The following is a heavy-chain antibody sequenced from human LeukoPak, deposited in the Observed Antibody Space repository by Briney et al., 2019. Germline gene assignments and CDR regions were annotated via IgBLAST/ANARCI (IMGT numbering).Heavy chain of an antibody. D-gene: IGHD4-17*01. J-gene: IGHJ2*01. V-gene: IGHV3-23*01. CDR3: AKGPTTVTTIIWYFDL. CDR2: ISGSGGST. CDR1: GFTFSSYA. Sequence: PGGSLRLSCAASGFTFSSYAMSWVRQAPGKGLEWVSAISGSGGSTYYADSVKGRFTISRDNSKNTLYLQMNSLRAEDTAVYYCAKGPTTVTTIIWYFDLWGRGTLVTVSS.